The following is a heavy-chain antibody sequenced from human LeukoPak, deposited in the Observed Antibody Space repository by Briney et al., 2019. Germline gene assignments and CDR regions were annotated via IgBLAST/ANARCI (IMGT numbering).Heavy chain of an antibody. CDR2: IFGSGGTT. J-gene: IGHJ4*02. V-gene: IGHV3-23*01. D-gene: IGHD1-26*01. Sequence: GESLRLSCAASGFTFNNYAMSWVRQGPGKGLEWVSGIFGSGGTTYYADSVKGRFTISRDNSKNTVYLQMNSLRAEDTAVYYCAHNKSGSYKFDYWGQGTLVTVSS. CDR1: GFTFNNYA. CDR3: AHNKSGSYKFDY.